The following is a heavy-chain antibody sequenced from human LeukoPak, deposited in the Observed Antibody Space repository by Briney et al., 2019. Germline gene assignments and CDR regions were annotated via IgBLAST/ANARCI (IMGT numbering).Heavy chain of an antibody. J-gene: IGHJ4*02. D-gene: IGHD3-3*01. CDR3: ARLPLLRFLSGSVY. V-gene: IGHV4-39*01. Sequence: SETLSLTCTVSGGSISSSSYYWGWIRQPPGKGLEWIGSIYYSGSTYYNPSLKSRVTISVDTSKNQFSLKLSSVTAADTAVYCCARLPLLRFLSGSVYWGQGTLVTVSS. CDR2: IYYSGST. CDR1: GGSISSSSYY.